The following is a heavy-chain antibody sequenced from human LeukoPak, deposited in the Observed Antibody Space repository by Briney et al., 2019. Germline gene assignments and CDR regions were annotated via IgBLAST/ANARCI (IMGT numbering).Heavy chain of an antibody. V-gene: IGHV5-51*01. J-gene: IGHJ5*02. D-gene: IGHD2-2*01. CDR3: ARHATEEDIVVVPAAAFDP. Sequence: GESLKISCKGSGYSFTSYWIGLVRQMPGKGLEWMGIIYPGDSDTRYSPSFQGQVTISADKSISTAYLQWSSLKASDTAMYYCARHATEEDIVVVPAAAFDPWGQGTLVTVSS. CDR1: GYSFTSYW. CDR2: IYPGDSDT.